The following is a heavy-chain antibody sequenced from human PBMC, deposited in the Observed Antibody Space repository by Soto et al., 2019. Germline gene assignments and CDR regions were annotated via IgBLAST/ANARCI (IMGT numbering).Heavy chain of an antibody. D-gene: IGHD6-25*01. CDR3: AGQTFTIAAASYGRSNWFDP. Sequence: TLSLSCTASGGSITSSSHCWGWVRQPPGKGLEWIGTIYFTGNTYYTPSLKSRLTMSIDTSKNEFSLRLNSVTAADTAAYYCAGQTFTIAAASYGRSNWFDPWGPGTLVTVSS. CDR2: IYFTGNT. J-gene: IGHJ5*02. CDR1: GGSITSSSHC. V-gene: IGHV4-39*01.